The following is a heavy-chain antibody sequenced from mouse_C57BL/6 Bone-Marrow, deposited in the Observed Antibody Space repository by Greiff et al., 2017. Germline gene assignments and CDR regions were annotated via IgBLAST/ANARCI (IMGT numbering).Heavy chain of an antibody. CDR1: GFTFSDFY. Sequence: EVKVVESGGGLVQSGRSLRLSCATSGFTFSDFYMEWVRQAPGKGLEWIAASRNKANDYTTEYSASVKGRFIVSRDTSQSILYLQMNALRAEDTAIYYCARAFYGSSYGWYFDVWGTGTTVTVSS. J-gene: IGHJ1*03. CDR2: SRNKANDYTT. V-gene: IGHV7-1*01. D-gene: IGHD1-1*01. CDR3: ARAFYGSSYGWYFDV.